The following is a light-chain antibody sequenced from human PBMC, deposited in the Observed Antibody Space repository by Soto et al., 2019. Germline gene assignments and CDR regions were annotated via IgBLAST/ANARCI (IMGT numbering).Light chain of an antibody. CDR3: AAWDDSLSAGL. CDR1: SSNIGRSY. CDR2: KNN. V-gene: IGLV1-47*01. Sequence: QSVLTQPPSASGTPGQRVTISCSGGSSNIGRSYVYWYRQLPGTAPKLLIYKNNQRPSGVPDRFSGSKSDTSASLAISGLRSEDEADYYCAAWDDSLSAGLFGGGTKLTVL. J-gene: IGLJ3*02.